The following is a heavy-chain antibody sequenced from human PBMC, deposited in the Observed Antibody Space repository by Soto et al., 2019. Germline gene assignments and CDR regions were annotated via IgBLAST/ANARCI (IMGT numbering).Heavy chain of an antibody. CDR2: IYYSGST. CDR1: GGSISSGGYY. Sequence: QVQLQESGPGLVKPSQTLSLTCTVSGGSISSGGYYWSWIRQHPGKGLEWIGYIYYSGSTYYNPSLKSRVXLXAXXSKNQFSLKLSSVTAADTAVYYCARGLYNWNYFGYWGQGTLVTVSS. J-gene: IGHJ4*02. D-gene: IGHD1-20*01. V-gene: IGHV4-31*03. CDR3: ARGLYNWNYFGY.